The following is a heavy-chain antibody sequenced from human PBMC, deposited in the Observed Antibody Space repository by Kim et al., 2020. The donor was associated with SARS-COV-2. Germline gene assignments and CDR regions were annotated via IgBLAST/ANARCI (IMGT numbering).Heavy chain of an antibody. CDR3: AKDPGGTYDY. J-gene: IGHJ4*02. CDR2: IHGGSGDT. CDR1: GYVFTSYL. Sequence: ASVKVSCKASGYVFTSYLMHWLRQAPGQGLEFMGWIHGGSGDTKYSQKFQGRVAITRDISTSTAYMDLTSLTSEDTAVYYCAKDPGGTYDYWGQGNRVTVSS. V-gene: IGHV1-3*01.